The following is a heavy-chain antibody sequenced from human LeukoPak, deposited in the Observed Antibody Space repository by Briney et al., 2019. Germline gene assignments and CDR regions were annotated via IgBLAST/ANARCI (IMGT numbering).Heavy chain of an antibody. CDR3: ARAMDSSGFYPFWY. CDR1: GYTFTSYD. J-gene: IGHJ4*02. CDR2: MNPNSGNT. V-gene: IGHV1-8*01. D-gene: IGHD3-22*01. Sequence: ASVKVSCKTSGYTFTSYDINWVRQATGQGLEWMGWMNPNSGNTGYAQEFQGRVTMTRNTSLSTAYIELSSLRSDDTAMYYCARAMDSSGFYPFWYWGQGTLVTVSS.